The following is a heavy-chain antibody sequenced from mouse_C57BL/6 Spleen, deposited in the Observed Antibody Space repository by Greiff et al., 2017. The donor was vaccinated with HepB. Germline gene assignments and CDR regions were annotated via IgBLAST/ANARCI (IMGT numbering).Heavy chain of an antibody. Sequence: EVQGVESGPGLVKPSQSLSLTCTVTGYSITSGYGWNWIRQFPGNKLEWMGYISYSGSTNYNPSLKSRISITRDTSKNQFFLQLNSVTTEDTATYYCARTAMIKYWGQGTTLTVSS. J-gene: IGHJ2*01. CDR2: ISYSGST. V-gene: IGHV3-2*02. D-gene: IGHD1-2*01. CDR1: GYSITSGYG. CDR3: ARTAMIKY.